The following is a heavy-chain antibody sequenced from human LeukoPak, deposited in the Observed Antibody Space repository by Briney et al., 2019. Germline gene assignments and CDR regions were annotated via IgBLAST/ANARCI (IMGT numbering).Heavy chain of an antibody. CDR2: IFSDGSDT. V-gene: IGHV3-74*01. D-gene: IGHD3-22*01. Sequence: GGSLRLSCVAFGFTFGSYSMHWVRHAPGKGLVWVSRIFSDGSDTNYADSVKGRFTISRDNAKNTLYLEMDSLRAEDTAVYYCARGRRGYSYDYWGQGTLVTVSS. J-gene: IGHJ4*02. CDR1: GFTFGSYS. CDR3: ARGRRGYSYDY.